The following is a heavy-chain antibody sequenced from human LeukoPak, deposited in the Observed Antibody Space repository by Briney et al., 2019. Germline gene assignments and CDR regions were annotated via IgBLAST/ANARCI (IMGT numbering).Heavy chain of an antibody. D-gene: IGHD3-10*01. CDR1: GDSVSSNSAA. CDR3: ARARCLITMVRGVTCYYGMDV. CDR2: TYYRSKWYN. V-gene: IGHV6-1*01. J-gene: IGHJ6*02. Sequence: SQTLSLTCAISGDSVSSNSAAWNWIRQSPSRGLEWLGRTYYRSKWYNDYAVSVKSRITINPDTSKNQFSLQLNSVTPEDTAVYYCARARCLITMVRGVTCYYGMDVWGQGTTVTVSS.